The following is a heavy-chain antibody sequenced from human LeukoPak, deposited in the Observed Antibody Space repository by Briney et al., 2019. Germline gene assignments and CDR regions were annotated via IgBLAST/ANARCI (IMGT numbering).Heavy chain of an antibody. CDR2: IIPIFGTA. CDR3: AGEEAGDFDY. J-gene: IGHJ4*02. V-gene: IGHV1-69*05. Sequence: ASVKVSCKASGYTFTSYDISWVRQAPGQGLEWMGRIIPIFGTANYAQKLQGRVTITTDESTSTAYMELSSLRSEDTAVYYCAGEEAGDFDYWGQGTLVTVSS. CDR1: GYTFTSYD. D-gene: IGHD6-13*01.